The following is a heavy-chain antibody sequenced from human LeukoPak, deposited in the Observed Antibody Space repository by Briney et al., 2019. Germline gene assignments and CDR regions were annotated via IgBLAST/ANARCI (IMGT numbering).Heavy chain of an antibody. CDR2: IYYSGST. D-gene: IGHD3-10*01. V-gene: IGHV4-59*01. CDR1: GGSISSYY. Sequence: SETLSLTCTVSGGSISSYYWSWIRQPPGKGLEWIGYIYYSGSTNYNPSLKSRVTISVDTSKKHFSLRLSSVTAADTAVYYCARETPYGSGSYPFDYWGQGILVTVSS. J-gene: IGHJ4*02. CDR3: ARETPYGSGSYPFDY.